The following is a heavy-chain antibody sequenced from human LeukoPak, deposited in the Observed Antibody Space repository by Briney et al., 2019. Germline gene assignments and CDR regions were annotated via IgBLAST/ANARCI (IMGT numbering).Heavy chain of an antibody. CDR2: IWYDGSNK. CDR1: GFTFSSYG. D-gene: IGHD3-22*01. V-gene: IGHV3-33*01. J-gene: IGHJ4*02. CDR3: ARDLTYYDSSGYGY. Sequence: PGGSLRLSCAAPGFTFSSYGMHRVRQAPGKGLEWVAVIWYDGSNKYYADSVKGRFTISRDNSKNTLYLQMNSLRAEDTAVYYCARDLTYYDSSGYGYWGQGTLVTVSS.